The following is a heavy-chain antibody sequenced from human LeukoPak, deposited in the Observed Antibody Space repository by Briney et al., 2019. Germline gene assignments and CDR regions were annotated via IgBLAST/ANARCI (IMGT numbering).Heavy chain of an antibody. J-gene: IGHJ4*02. CDR2: INTDGTVT. V-gene: IGHV3-74*01. CDR1: GFIFSKYW. CDR3: ATKQWLAPPPDS. D-gene: IGHD6-19*01. Sequence: GGSLRLSCAASGFIFSKYWMLWVRQAPGKGPESVSRINTDGTVTTYADSVKGRFTVSRDNADNTMFLQMNSVRDEDTAVYYCATKQWLAPPPDSWGQGTPVTVSS.